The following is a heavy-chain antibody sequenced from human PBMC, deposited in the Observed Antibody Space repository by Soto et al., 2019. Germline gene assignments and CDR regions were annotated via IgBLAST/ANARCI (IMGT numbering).Heavy chain of an antibody. CDR3: ARAHYGDYGYGMDV. J-gene: IGHJ6*02. Sequence: QLQLQESGSGLVKPSQTLSLTCAVSGGSISSGGYSWSWIRQPPGKGLEWIGYIYHSGYTDYNPSLKSRVTISVDRSKNQFSLKLSSVPAADTAVYYCARAHYGDYGYGMDVWGQGTTVTVSS. CDR1: GGSISSGGYS. CDR2: IYHSGYT. D-gene: IGHD4-17*01. V-gene: IGHV4-30-2*01.